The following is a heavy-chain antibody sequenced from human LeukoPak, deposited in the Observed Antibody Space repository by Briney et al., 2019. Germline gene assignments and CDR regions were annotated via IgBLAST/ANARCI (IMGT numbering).Heavy chain of an antibody. V-gene: IGHV3-23*01. J-gene: IGHJ4*02. CDR1: GFTFSSYG. CDR2: ISGSGGST. Sequence: PGGSLRLSCAASGFTFSSYGMSWVRQAPGKGLEWVSAISGSGGSTYYADSVKGRFTISRDNSKNTLYLQMNSLRAEDTAVYYCAKDKYSNYEGSGLDYWGQGTLVTVSS. CDR3: AKDKYSNYEGSGLDY. D-gene: IGHD4-11*01.